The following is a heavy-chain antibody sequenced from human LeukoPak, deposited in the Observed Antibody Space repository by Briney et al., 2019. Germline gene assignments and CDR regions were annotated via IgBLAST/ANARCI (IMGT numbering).Heavy chain of an antibody. V-gene: IGHV3-74*01. CDR2: INSDGSFT. CDR3: ARVAYSSGWYYFDY. CDR1: GFTFRSYW. Sequence: GGSLRLSCAASGFTFRSYWMHWVRQAPGKGLVWVSRINSDGSFTSYADSVKGRFTISRDNAKNTLYLQMNSLRAEDTAEYYCARVAYSSGWYYFDYWGQGTLVTVS. D-gene: IGHD6-13*01. J-gene: IGHJ4*02.